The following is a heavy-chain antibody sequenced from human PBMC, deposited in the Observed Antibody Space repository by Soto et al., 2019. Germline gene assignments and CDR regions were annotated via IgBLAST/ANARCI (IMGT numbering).Heavy chain of an antibody. CDR1: GGSISSGGYY. Sequence: SETLSLTCTVSGGSISSGGYYWSWIRQHPGKGLEGIGYIYYSGSTYYNPSLKSRVTISVDTSKDQFSLKLSSVTAADTAVYYCARSELLWFGETPYNWFDPWGQGTLVTVCS. CDR2: IYYSGST. V-gene: IGHV4-31*03. CDR3: ARSELLWFGETPYNWFDP. D-gene: IGHD3-10*01. J-gene: IGHJ5*02.